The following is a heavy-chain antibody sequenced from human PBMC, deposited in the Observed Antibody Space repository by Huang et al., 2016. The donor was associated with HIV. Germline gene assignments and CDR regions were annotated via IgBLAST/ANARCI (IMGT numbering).Heavy chain of an antibody. CDR1: GFTFSNYG. D-gene: IGHD5-12*01. CDR2: ISYDGSYQ. Sequence: QVQLVESGGGVVQPGRSLRLSCAASGFTFSNYGVHWGRQAQGKGVEWVSAISYDGSYQYYSDSVKCRFTISRDDSQNTLYLQMSSLRAEDTTVYFCAKDREDSAYQLDYWGQGTRVTVSS. CDR3: AKDREDSAYQLDY. J-gene: IGHJ4*02. V-gene: IGHV3-30*18.